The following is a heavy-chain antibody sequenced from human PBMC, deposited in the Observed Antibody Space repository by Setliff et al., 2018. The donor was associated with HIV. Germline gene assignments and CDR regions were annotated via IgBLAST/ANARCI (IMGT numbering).Heavy chain of an antibody. V-gene: IGHV5-51*01. CDR3: ARQTSRYITLSPPDY. D-gene: IGHD3-9*01. J-gene: IGHJ4*02. CDR1: GYGFSNYW. CDR2: IYPGDSDT. Sequence: HGESLKISCKGSGYGFSNYWLAGVRQTPGKGLEWMGIIYPGDSDTRYSPSFQGQVTFSADKSINTAYLQWGSLKASDTGIYFCARQTSRYITLSPPDYWGQGTLVTVSS.